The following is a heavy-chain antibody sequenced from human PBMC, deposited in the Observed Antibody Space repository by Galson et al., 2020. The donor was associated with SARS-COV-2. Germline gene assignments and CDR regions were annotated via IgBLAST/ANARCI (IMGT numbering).Heavy chain of an antibody. Sequence: ASVKVSCKVSGYTLTELSMHWVRQAPGKGLEWMGGFDPEDGETIYAQKFQGRVTMTEDTSTDTAYMELSSLRSEDTAVYYCATSPAVTTVGLPPFRTQTPNYYYYYGMDVWGQGTTVTVSS. CDR3: ATSPAVTTVGLPPFRTQTPNYYYYYGMDV. D-gene: IGHD4-17*01. CDR1: GYTLTELS. V-gene: IGHV1-24*01. CDR2: FDPEDGET. J-gene: IGHJ6*02.